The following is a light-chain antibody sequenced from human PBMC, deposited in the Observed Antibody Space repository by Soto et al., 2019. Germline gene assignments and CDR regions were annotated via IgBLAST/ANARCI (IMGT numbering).Light chain of an antibody. CDR3: QSYDSSLSGPGV. Sequence: QPVLTQPPSVSGAPGQRVTISCTGSSSNIGAGYDVHWYQQLPGTAPKLLIYGNSNRPSGVPDRFSGSKSGTSASVAITGLQAEDEADYYCQSYDSSLSGPGVFGGGTKLTVL. V-gene: IGLV1-40*01. CDR1: SSNIGAGYD. J-gene: IGLJ3*02. CDR2: GNS.